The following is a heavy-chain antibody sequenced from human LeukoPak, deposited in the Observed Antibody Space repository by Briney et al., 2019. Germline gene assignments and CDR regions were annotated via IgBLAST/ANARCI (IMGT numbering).Heavy chain of an antibody. J-gene: IGHJ3*02. CDR3: AKTVVVTANPRAFDI. CDR2: ISGRSSST. Sequence: PGESLRLSCAASGFTFSSYGMNWVRQAPGKGLEWVSGISGRSSSTYYADSVKGRFTISRDNSKNTLYLQMNSLRAEDTAVYYCAKTVVVTANPRAFDIWGQGTMVTVSS. CDR1: GFTFSSYG. D-gene: IGHD2-21*02. V-gene: IGHV3-23*01.